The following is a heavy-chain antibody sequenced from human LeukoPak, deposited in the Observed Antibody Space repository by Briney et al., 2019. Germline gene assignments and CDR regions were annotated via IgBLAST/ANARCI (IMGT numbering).Heavy chain of an antibody. V-gene: IGHV4-39*01. J-gene: IGHJ3*02. CDR3: ARQTVTPDDAFDI. D-gene: IGHD1-14*01. CDR2: IFYSGST. Sequence: SETLSLTCTVSGGSISSSSYYWGWIRQPPGKGLEWIGSIFYSGSTYYNPSPKSRVTISVDTSKNQFSLKLSSVTAADTAVYYCARQTVTPDDAFDIWGQGTMVTVSS. CDR1: GGSISSSSYY.